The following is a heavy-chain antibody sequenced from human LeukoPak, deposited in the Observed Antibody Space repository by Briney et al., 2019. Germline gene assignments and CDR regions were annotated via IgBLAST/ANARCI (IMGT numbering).Heavy chain of an antibody. V-gene: IGHV3-7*01. CDR2: IKQDGSVQ. CDR1: GFTFSSYW. CDR3: ARDGILTYAFDI. Sequence: GGSLRLSCAASGFTFSSYWMSWVRQAPGKGLEWVANIKQDGSVQNYVDSVKGRFTISRDNAKDSLFLQMNSLRAEDTAVYFCARDGILTYAFDIWGEGTLVTVSP. D-gene: IGHD1-1*01. J-gene: IGHJ3*02.